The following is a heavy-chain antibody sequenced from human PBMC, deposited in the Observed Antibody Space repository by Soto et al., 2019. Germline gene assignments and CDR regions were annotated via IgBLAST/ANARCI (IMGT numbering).Heavy chain of an antibody. Sequence: PGGSLRLSCAASGFTFSSYWMSWVRQAPGKGLGWVANIKQDGSEKYYVDSVKGRFTISRDNAKNSLYLQMNSLRAEDTAVYYCARAGHYGDYNWFDPWGQGTLVTVSS. CDR3: ARAGHYGDYNWFDP. CDR1: GFTFSSYW. CDR2: IKQDGSEK. V-gene: IGHV3-7*01. D-gene: IGHD4-17*01. J-gene: IGHJ5*02.